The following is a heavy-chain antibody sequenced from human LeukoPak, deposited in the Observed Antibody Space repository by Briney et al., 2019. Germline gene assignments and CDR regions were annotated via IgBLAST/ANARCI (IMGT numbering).Heavy chain of an antibody. CDR3: ARVGYYYDSSGYYYGGYYFDY. Sequence: SETLSLTCTVSGGSISSYYWSWIRQPPGKGLEWIGYIYYSGSTNYNPSLKSRVTISVDTSKNQFSLKLSSVTAADTAVYYYARVGYYYDSSGYYYGGYYFDYWGQGTLVTVSS. V-gene: IGHV4-59*08. J-gene: IGHJ4*02. CDR1: GGSISSYY. D-gene: IGHD3-22*01. CDR2: IYYSGST.